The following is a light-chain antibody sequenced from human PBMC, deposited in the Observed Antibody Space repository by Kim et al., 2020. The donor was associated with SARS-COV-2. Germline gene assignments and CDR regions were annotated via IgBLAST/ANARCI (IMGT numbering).Light chain of an antibody. CDR1: QTISDF. CDR3: QQSYSTPLG. V-gene: IGKV1-39*01. CDR2: AAS. J-gene: IGKJ1*01. Sequence: DIQMTQYPSSLSASVGDRVTITCRASQTISDFLNWYQRKPGKAPKLLIYAASSLPSGVPSRFSGSASGTDFTLTISSLQPDDFATYFCQQSYSTPLGFGQGTKVDIK.